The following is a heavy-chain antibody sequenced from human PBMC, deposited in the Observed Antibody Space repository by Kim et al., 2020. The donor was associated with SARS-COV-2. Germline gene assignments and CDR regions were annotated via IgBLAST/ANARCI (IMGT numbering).Heavy chain of an antibody. CDR2: IKSKTDGGTT. V-gene: IGHV3-15*01. Sequence: GGSLRLSCAASGFTFSNAWMSWVRQAPGKGLEWVGRIKSKTDGGTTDYAAPVKGRFTISRDDSKNTLYLQMNSLKTEDTAVYYCTPEVAELYWFDPWGQGTLVTVSS. CDR3: TPEVAELYWFDP. CDR1: GFTFSNAW. J-gene: IGHJ5*02. D-gene: IGHD6-19*01.